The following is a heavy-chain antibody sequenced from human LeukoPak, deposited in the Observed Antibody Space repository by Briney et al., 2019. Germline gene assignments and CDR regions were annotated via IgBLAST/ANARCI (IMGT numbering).Heavy chain of an antibody. V-gene: IGHV3-23*01. J-gene: IGHJ4*02. D-gene: IGHD6-19*01. Sequence: GGSLRLSCAAPGFTFSSYAMSWVRQAPGKGLEWVSAISGSGGSTYYADSVKGRFTISRDNSKDTLYLQMNSLRAEDTAVYYCAKITPHYSSGWYGKYFDYWGQGTLVTVSS. CDR1: GFTFSSYA. CDR3: AKITPHYSSGWYGKYFDY. CDR2: ISGSGGST.